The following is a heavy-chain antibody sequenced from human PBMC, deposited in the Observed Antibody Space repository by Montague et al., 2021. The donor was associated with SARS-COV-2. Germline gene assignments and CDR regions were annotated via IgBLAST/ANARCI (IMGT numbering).Heavy chain of an antibody. J-gene: IGHJ4*02. V-gene: IGHV2-70*11. D-gene: IGHD5-12*01. CDR2: IDWDDDK. CDR3: VRLRPGGGLSGDMYYFDY. CDR1: GFSLSTNGMC. Sequence: VKHTQTLTLTCTFSGFSLSTNGMCVSWIRQPPGKALEWLARIDWDDDKYYSTSLKTRLTISKDTSKNQVVLTMTNMDPVDTATYYCVRLRPGGGLSGDMYYFDYWGLGTLVTVSS.